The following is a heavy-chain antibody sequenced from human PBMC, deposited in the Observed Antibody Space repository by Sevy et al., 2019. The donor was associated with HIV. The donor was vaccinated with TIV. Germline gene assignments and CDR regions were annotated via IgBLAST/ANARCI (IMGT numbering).Heavy chain of an antibody. CDR3: AKDNRPATMSNSSYYYYYGMDV. D-gene: IGHD6-6*01. CDR2: ISWNSVSL. V-gene: IGHV3-9*01. CDR1: GFRFSDYA. J-gene: IGHJ6*02. Sequence: GGSLRLSCAASGFRFSDYAMHWVRQAPGKGLEWVSGISWNSVSLDYADSVKGRFTISRDNAKNYLYLQMNRLRSEDTALYYCAKDNRPATMSNSSYYYYYGMDVWGQGTTVTVSS.